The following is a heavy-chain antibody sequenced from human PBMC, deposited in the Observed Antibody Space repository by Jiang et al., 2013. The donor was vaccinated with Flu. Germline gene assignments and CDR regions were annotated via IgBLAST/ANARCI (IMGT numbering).Heavy chain of an antibody. J-gene: IGHJ3*02. CDR3: ARERGNSGSADAFDM. CDR2: ISSSGSPI. D-gene: IGHD1-26*01. Sequence: VQLVESGGGLVQPGGSLRLSCAASGFSFSSYEMNWVRQAPGKGLEWVSYISSSGSPIYYANSVKGRFTISRDSAKNSLYLQMNSLRAEDTAVYYCARERGNSGSADAFDMWGQGTVVTVSS. CDR1: GFSFSSYE. V-gene: IGHV3-48*03.